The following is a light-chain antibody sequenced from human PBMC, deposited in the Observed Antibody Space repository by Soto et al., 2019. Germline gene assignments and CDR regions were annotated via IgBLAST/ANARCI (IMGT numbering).Light chain of an antibody. J-gene: IGKJ4*01. CDR2: AAS. CDR1: QGIRND. CDR3: LKDYNSPLT. V-gene: IGKV1-6*01. Sequence: AIQMTQSPSSLSASVGDRVTITCRASQGIRNDLGWYQQKPGKAPKLLIYAASSLQSGVPSRFSGSGSGTDVTLTISSLQPEYFATYYCLKDYNSPLTFGEGTKVEIK.